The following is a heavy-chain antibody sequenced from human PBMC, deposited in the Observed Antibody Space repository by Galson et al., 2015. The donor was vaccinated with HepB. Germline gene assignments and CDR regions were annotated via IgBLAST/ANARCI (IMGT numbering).Heavy chain of an antibody. D-gene: IGHD4-17*01. CDR2: IKQDGSAK. V-gene: IGHV3-7*01. CDR1: GFTFSNFW. J-gene: IGHJ3*02. Sequence: SLRLSCAASGFTFSNFWMSWVRQAPGKGLEWVANIKQDGSAKHYVDSVKGRFTISRDNVKNSLYLQMSSLRDEDTAVYYCARAIYGDGGSDAFDIWGQGAMVTASS. CDR3: ARAIYGDGGSDAFDI.